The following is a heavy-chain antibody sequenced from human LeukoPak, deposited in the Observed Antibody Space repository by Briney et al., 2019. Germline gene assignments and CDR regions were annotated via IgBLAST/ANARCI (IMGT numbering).Heavy chain of an antibody. D-gene: IGHD2-2*02. Sequence: GASVKVSCKASGYTFTGYYMHWVRQAPGQGLEWMGWINPNSGGTNYAQKFQGRVTMTRDTSFSTAYMELSRLRSDDTAVYYCARDGARGRKIVVVPVAIQDYWGQGTLVTVSS. CDR2: INPNSGGT. CDR1: GYTFTGYY. V-gene: IGHV1-2*02. CDR3: ARDGARGRKIVVVPVAIQDY. J-gene: IGHJ4*02.